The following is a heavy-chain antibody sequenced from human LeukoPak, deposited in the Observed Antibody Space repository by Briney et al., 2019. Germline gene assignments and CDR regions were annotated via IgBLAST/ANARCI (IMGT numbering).Heavy chain of an antibody. D-gene: IGHD3-22*01. J-gene: IGHJ5*02. CDR2: ISSSSSTI. CDR1: GFTFSSYS. Sequence: GGSLRLSCAASGFTFSSYSMNWVRQAPGKGLEWVSYISSSSSTIYYADSVKGRFTISRDNAKNSLYLQMNSLRAEDTALYYCAKEGSSGYYGNWFDPWGQGTLVTVSS. V-gene: IGHV3-48*01. CDR3: AKEGSSGYYGNWFDP.